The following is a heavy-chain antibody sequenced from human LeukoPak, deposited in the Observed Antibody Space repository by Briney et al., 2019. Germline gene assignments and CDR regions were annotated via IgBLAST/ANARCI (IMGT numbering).Heavy chain of an antibody. Sequence: PSETLSLTCAVYGGSFSGYYWSWIRQPPGKGLEWIGEINHSGSTNYNPSLKSRVTISVDTSKNQFSLKPSSVTAADTAVYYCARGLRRNLTGTRRAFDIWGQGTMVTVSS. CDR1: GGSFSGYY. CDR2: INHSGST. D-gene: IGHD3-9*01. V-gene: IGHV4-34*01. J-gene: IGHJ3*02. CDR3: ARGLRRNLTGTRRAFDI.